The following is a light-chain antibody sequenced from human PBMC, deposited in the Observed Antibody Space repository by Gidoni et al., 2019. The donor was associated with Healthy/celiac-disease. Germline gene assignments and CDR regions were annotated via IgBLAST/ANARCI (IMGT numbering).Light chain of an antibody. J-gene: IGKJ2*04. V-gene: IGKV1-5*03. CDR3: QQYNSYLCS. Sequence: DIQMTQSPSTLSASVGDRVTITCRASQSISSWLAWYQQKPGKAPKLLIYKASSLESGVPSRFSGSGSGTESTLTISSLQPDDFATYYCQQYNSYLCSFGQGTKLEIK. CDR1: QSISSW. CDR2: KAS.